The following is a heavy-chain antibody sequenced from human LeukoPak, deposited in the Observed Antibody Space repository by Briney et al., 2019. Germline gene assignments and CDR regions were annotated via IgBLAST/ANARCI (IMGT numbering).Heavy chain of an antibody. CDR3: ARAPYYYDSGSQSMYNYGMNA. Sequence: SETLSLTCAVYGVSFSGAYWTWIRQPPGKGLEWIGEVNHVGNSNHNPSLGSRITISVDKSKNQFSLILNSVTAADTAVYYCARAPYYYDSGSQSMYNYGMNAWGQGTTVIVSS. CDR1: GVSFSGAY. CDR2: VNHVGNS. V-gene: IGHV4-34*01. J-gene: IGHJ6*02. D-gene: IGHD3-10*01.